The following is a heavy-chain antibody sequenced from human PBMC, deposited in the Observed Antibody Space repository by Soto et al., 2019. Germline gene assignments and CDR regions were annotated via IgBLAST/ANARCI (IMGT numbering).Heavy chain of an antibody. V-gene: IGHV3-9*01. D-gene: IGHD3-3*01. J-gene: IGHJ6*03. Sequence: GGSLRLSCAASGFTFDDYAMHWVRQAPGKGLEWVSGISWNSGSIGYADSVKGRFTISRDNAKNSLYLQMNSLRAEDTALYYCAKDLVPRLRFLEWLAMDVWGKGTTVTVSS. CDR3: AKDLVPRLRFLEWLAMDV. CDR2: ISWNSGSI. CDR1: GFTFDDYA.